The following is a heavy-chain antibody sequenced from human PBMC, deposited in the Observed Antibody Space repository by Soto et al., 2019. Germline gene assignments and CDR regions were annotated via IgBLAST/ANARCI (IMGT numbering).Heavy chain of an antibody. Sequence: EVQLVESGGGLVQPGGSLRLSCAASGFTVSSNYMSWVRQAPGKGLEWVSVIYSGGSTYYADSVKGRFTISRHNSKNTLYLQMNSLRAEDTAVYYCARVGMAGDNPHFDYWGQGTLVTVSS. CDR2: IYSGGST. CDR3: ARVGMAGDNPHFDY. J-gene: IGHJ4*02. D-gene: IGHD6-19*01. CDR1: GFTVSSNY. V-gene: IGHV3-53*04.